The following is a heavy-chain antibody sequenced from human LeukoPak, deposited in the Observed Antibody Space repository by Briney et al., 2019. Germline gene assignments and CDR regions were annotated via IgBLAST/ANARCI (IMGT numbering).Heavy chain of an antibody. CDR1: GFTFSSYA. V-gene: IGHV3-23*01. CDR2: ISGSGGTT. Sequence: GGSLRLSCAASGFTFSSYAMNWVRQAPGKGLEWVSAISGSGGTTYYPDSVKGRFTISRDNSKNTLYLQMNSLRAEDTAVYYCAKAIQPNYFDSWGQGTLITVSS. D-gene: IGHD5-18*01. CDR3: AKAIQPNYFDS. J-gene: IGHJ4*02.